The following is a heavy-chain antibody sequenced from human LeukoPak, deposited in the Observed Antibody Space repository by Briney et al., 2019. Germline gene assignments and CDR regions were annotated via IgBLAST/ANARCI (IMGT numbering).Heavy chain of an antibody. CDR3: ARQGITMTSHFDY. D-gene: IGHD3-22*01. CDR1: GGSFSGYY. Sequence: PSETLSLTCAVYGGSFSGYYWSWIRQPPGKGLEWIGEINHSGSTYYNPSLKSRVTISVDTSKNQFSLKLSSVTAADTAVYYCARQGITMTSHFDYWGQGTLVTVSS. CDR2: INHSGST. J-gene: IGHJ4*02. V-gene: IGHV4-34*01.